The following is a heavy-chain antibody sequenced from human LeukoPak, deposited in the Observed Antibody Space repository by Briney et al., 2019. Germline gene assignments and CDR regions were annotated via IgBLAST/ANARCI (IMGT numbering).Heavy chain of an antibody. CDR1: GGSISSYY. CDR3: ARGRSMIQLWLHRYWYFDL. D-gene: IGHD5-18*01. Sequence: SETLSLTCTVSGGSISSYYWSWIRQPPGKGLEWIGYIYYSGSTNYNPSLKSRVTISVDTSKNQFSLKLSSVTAADTAVYYCARGRSMIQLWLHRYWYFDLWGRGTLVTVSS. V-gene: IGHV4-59*12. CDR2: IYYSGST. J-gene: IGHJ2*01.